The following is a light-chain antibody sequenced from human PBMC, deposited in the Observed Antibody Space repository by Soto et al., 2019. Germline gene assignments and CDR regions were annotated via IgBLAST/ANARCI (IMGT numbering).Light chain of an antibody. Sequence: QSVLTQPASVSGSPGQSITISCTGTSSDVGAFNYVSWYQHLPGKAPKLMIYDVSNRPSGVSNRFSGSKSGNTASLTISGLQAEDEAHYYCSSYTSSTTLVFGGGTQLTVL. CDR2: DVS. CDR3: SSYTSSTTLV. V-gene: IGLV2-14*03. CDR1: SSDVGAFNY. J-gene: IGLJ7*01.